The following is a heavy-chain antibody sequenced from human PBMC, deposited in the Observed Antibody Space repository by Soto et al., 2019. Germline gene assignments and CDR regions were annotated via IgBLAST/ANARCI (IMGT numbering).Heavy chain of an antibody. J-gene: IGHJ4*02. CDR1: GFTFSTYA. CDR2: ISSSSSYI. V-gene: IGHV3-21*01. CDR3: ASNTPADY. D-gene: IGHD2-15*01. Sequence: GWSLRLSCAVSGFTFSTYAMNWVRQAPGKGLEWVSSISSSSSYIYYTDSLKGRFTISRDNAKNSLYLQMNSLRAEDTAVYYCASNTPADYWGQGTLVTVSS.